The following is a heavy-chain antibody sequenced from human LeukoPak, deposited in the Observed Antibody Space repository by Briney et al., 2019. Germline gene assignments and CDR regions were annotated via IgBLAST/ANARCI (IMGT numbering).Heavy chain of an antibody. D-gene: IGHD1-26*01. Sequence: PSETLSLTCAVYGGSFSGYYWSWIRQPPGKGLEWIGYIYYSGSTNYNPSLKSRVTISVDTSKNQFSLKLSSVTAADTAVYYCARGVLLDYYYMDVWGKGTTVTISS. J-gene: IGHJ6*03. V-gene: IGHV4-59*01. CDR3: ARGVLLDYYYMDV. CDR2: IYYSGST. CDR1: GGSFSGYY.